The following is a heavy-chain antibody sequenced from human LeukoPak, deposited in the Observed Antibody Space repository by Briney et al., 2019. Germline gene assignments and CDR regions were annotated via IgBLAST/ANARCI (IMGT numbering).Heavy chain of an antibody. J-gene: IGHJ4*02. CDR2: IHTKTGNP. D-gene: IGHD6-19*01. CDR3: ARDISGRHWLINLAY. CDR1: GYTFTQYG. V-gene: IGHV7-4-1*02. Sequence: GASVKVSCKTSGYTFTQYGVTWVRQAPGQGLEWMGWIHTKTGNPTYAQGFTGRFVFSLDTSVSTTYLQITSLKADDTAVYYCARDISGRHWLINLAYWGQGTLVTVSS.